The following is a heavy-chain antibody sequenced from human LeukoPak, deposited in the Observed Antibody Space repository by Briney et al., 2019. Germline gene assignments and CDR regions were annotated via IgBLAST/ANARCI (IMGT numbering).Heavy chain of an antibody. CDR3: ASSTQFLTYAFDM. CDR1: GFGFSDYY. D-gene: IGHD3-3*01. Sequence: GGSLRLSCAAFGFGFSDYYMCWVRQAPGKGLEWISCLSFGATTIYYADSVKGRFTISRDNAKNSLYLQMNRLRAEDTAVYYCASSTQFLTYAFDMWGQGTMVTVSS. V-gene: IGHV3-11*04. CDR2: LSFGATTI. J-gene: IGHJ3*02.